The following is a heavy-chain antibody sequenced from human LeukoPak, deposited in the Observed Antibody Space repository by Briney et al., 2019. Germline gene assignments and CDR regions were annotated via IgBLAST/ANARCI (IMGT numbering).Heavy chain of an antibody. V-gene: IGHV1-69*06. D-gene: IGHD1-26*01. J-gene: IGHJ3*02. CDR1: GGTFSSYA. CDR3: ARDEGAKIAFAI. Sequence: GASVKVSCKGSGGTFSSYAISWVGQPPGQGLEWMGGIIPIFGTGIYEQNFQGRVTITADSATSTAYMELSSLRSEDTAVYFCARDEGAKIAFAIWGQGTMVTVSS. CDR2: IIPIFGTG.